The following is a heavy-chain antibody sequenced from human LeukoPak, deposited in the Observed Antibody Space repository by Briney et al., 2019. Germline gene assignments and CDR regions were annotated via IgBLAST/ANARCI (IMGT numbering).Heavy chain of an antibody. D-gene: IGHD6-19*01. Sequence: GGSLRLSCAASGFTFSSYGMHWVRQAPGKGLEWVAFIWYDGSNKYYADSVKGRFTISRDNSKNTLYLQMNSLRAEDTAVYYCAKDPIAVAGIRYYYYYMDVWGKGTTVTVSS. CDR1: GFTFSSYG. CDR3: AKDPIAVAGIRYYYYYMDV. CDR2: IWYDGSNK. V-gene: IGHV3-30*02. J-gene: IGHJ6*03.